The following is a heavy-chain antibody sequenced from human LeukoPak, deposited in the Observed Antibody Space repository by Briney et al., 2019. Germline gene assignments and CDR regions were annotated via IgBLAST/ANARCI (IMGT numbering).Heavy chain of an antibody. CDR2: INHSGST. CDR3: ARDLLCGGDCFYFDY. D-gene: IGHD2-21*02. V-gene: IGHV4-34*01. J-gene: IGHJ4*02. CDR1: GGSFSGYY. Sequence: SETLSLTCAVYGGSFSGYYWSWIRQPPGKGLEWIGEINHSGSTNYNPSLKSRVTISVDTSKNQFSLKLSSVTAADTAVYYCARDLLCGGDCFYFDYWGQGTLVTVSS.